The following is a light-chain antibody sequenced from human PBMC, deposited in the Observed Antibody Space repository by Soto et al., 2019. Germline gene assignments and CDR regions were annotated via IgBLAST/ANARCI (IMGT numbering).Light chain of an antibody. Sequence: DIVMTQSPDSLAVSLGERATINCKSSQSVLYSSNNTNYFAWYQQKPGQPPKLLIYWASTRESGVPDRFSGSGSGTDFTITNSILAAEDVVVYYCQQYYSTPWTFGQGTKVEIK. J-gene: IGKJ1*01. CDR1: QSVLYSSNNTNY. CDR3: QQYYSTPWT. V-gene: IGKV4-1*01. CDR2: WAS.